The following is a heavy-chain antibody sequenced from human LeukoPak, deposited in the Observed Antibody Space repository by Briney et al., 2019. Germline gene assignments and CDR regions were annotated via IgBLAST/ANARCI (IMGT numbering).Heavy chain of an antibody. D-gene: IGHD3-10*01. V-gene: IGHV3-74*01. Sequence: PGGSLRLSCAASGFTFSSYWMHWVRHAPGKGLVWVSCINIDGSSTNYADSVKGRFTISRDNAKNTLYLQMNSLRAEDTAMYYCARAVYYSNYLGYWGQGTLVTVSS. CDR2: INIDGSST. J-gene: IGHJ4*02. CDR3: ARAVYYSNYLGY. CDR1: GFTFSSYW.